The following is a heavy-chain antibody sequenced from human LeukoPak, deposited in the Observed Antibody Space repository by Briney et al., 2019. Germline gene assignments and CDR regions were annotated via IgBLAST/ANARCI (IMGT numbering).Heavy chain of an antibody. CDR3: TKGKVNQVGGLDC. D-gene: IGHD1-26*01. J-gene: IGHJ4*02. Sequence: GGSLRLSCEGSGFSFSSYYMSWVRQAPGKGLEWVSGITENGGGTYYADSVKGRFIISRDNSKNTLYLQMNSLRVDDTAIYYCTKGKVNQVGGLDCWGQGTLVTVSS. CDR2: ITENGGGT. V-gene: IGHV3-23*01. CDR1: GFSFSSYY.